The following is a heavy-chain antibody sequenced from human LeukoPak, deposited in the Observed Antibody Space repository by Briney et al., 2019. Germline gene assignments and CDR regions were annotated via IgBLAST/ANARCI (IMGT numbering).Heavy chain of an antibody. CDR3: ASGGDYRGPFDF. V-gene: IGHV4-61*05. Sequence: PSETLSLTCTVSGGSISSSSYYWGWIRQPPGKGLEWIGYIYDSGSTNYNPSLKSRVTISVDTSKNQFSLKLSSVTAADTAVYYCASGGDYRGPFDFWGQGTLVTVSS. J-gene: IGHJ4*02. D-gene: IGHD4-17*01. CDR1: GGSISSSSYY. CDR2: IYDSGST.